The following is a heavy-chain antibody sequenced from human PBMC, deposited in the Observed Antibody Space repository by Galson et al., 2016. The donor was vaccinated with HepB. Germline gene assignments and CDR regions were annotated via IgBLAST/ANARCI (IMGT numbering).Heavy chain of an antibody. CDR1: GATSGFTFSSSG. CDR3: ARDLNTALVTGIGFGY. CDR2: IWNDGSNQ. J-gene: IGHJ4*02. Sequence: SLRLSCAASGATSGFTFSSSGMHWVRQAPGRGLEWVAMIWNDGSNQHYADSVKGRFSIYRDNSKNALYLQMNSLRAEDTAVYYCARDLNTALVTGIGFGYWGQGTLVTVSS. D-gene: IGHD5-18*01. V-gene: IGHV3-33*01.